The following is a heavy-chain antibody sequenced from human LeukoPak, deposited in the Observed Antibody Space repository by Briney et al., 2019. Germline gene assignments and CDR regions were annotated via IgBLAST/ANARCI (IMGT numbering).Heavy chain of an antibody. D-gene: IGHD6-19*01. CDR3: ARGGGSGWPFDY. Sequence: ASVKVSCKASGYTFTSYDINWVRQATGQGLEWMGWMNPNSGNTGYAQKFQGRATITRNTSISTAYMELSSLRSEDTAVYYCARGGGSGWPFDYWGQGTLVTVSS. CDR1: GYTFTSYD. CDR2: MNPNSGNT. V-gene: IGHV1-8*03. J-gene: IGHJ4*02.